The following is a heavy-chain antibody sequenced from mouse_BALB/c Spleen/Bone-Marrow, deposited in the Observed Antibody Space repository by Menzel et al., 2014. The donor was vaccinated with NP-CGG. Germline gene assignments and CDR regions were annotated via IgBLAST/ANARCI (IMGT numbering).Heavy chain of an antibody. CDR1: SSIFTSYY. CDR2: INPSNGGT. Sequence: GAAPVKPGASANLSFNSFSSIFTSYYMFWVKQRPGQGLQRIGGINPSNGGTNFNEKFKSKATLTVDKSSSTAYMQLSSLTSEDSAVYYCTREGAFFAYWGQGTLVNVSA. J-gene: IGHJ3*01. V-gene: IGHV1S81*02. CDR3: TREGAFFAY.